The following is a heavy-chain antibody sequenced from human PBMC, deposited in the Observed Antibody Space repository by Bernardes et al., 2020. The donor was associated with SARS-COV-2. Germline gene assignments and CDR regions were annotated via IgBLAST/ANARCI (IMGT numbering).Heavy chain of an antibody. CDR1: GGSISSGGYY. D-gene: IGHD3-3*01. CDR2: IYYSGST. Sequence: SVTLSLTCTVSGGSISSGGYYWSWIRQHPGKGLEWIGYIYYSGSTYYNPSLKSRVTISVDTSKSHFSLKLSSVTAADTAVYYCARGITIFGVVDCMDVWGQGTTVTVSS. CDR3: ARGITIFGVVDCMDV. J-gene: IGHJ6*02. V-gene: IGHV4-31*03.